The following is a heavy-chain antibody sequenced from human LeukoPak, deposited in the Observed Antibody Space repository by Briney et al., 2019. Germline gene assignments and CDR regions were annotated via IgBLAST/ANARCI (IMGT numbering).Heavy chain of an antibody. D-gene: IGHD4-17*01. Sequence: SVKVSCKASGGTFSSYAISWVRQAPGQGLEWMGRIIPILGIANYAQKFQGRITITAGKSTSTAYMELSSLRSEDTAVYYCADSTETSREGAFDIWGQGTMVTVSS. CDR2: IIPILGIA. CDR3: ADSTETSREGAFDI. CDR1: GGTFSSYA. J-gene: IGHJ3*02. V-gene: IGHV1-69*04.